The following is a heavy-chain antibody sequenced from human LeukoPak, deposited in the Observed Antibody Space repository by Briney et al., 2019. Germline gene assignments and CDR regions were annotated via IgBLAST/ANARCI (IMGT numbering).Heavy chain of an antibody. D-gene: IGHD6-19*01. V-gene: IGHV1-18*04. J-gene: IGHJ3*02. CDR3: ARAPGLHIAVDPDDAFDI. CDR1: GYLFTDYY. CDR2: ISTYNGYT. Sequence: GASVKVSCKASGYLFTDYYIHWVRQAPGQGLEWMGWISTYNGYTNYAQNLQGRVTMTTDTSTSTAYMELRSLRSDDTAVYYCARAPGLHIAVDPDDAFDIWGQGTMVTVSS.